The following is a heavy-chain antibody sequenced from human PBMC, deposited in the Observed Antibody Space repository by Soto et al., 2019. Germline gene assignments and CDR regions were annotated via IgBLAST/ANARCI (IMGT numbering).Heavy chain of an antibody. CDR1: GFSLSTSGVG. V-gene: IGHV2-5*02. D-gene: IGHD3-10*01. CDR3: AHTRYYYGSGSYYKGPSYFDY. J-gene: IGHJ4*02. Sequence: QITLKESGPTLVKPTQTLTLTCTFSGFSLSTSGVGVGWIRQPPGKALEWLALIYWDDDKRYSPSLKSRLTITKDNSKNQVVLTMTNMDPVDTATYYCAHTRYYYGSGSYYKGPSYFDYWGQGTLVTVSS. CDR2: IYWDDDK.